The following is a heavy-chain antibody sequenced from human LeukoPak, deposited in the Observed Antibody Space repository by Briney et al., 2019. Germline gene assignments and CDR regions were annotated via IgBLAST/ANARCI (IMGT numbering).Heavy chain of an antibody. CDR2: ISYDGSNK. CDR3: ARDPGSGYEEHFDY. J-gene: IGHJ4*02. Sequence: GRSLRLSCAASGFTFSSYAMHWVRQAPGKGLEWVAVISYDGSNKYYADSVKGRFTISRDNAKDSLYLQMSSLRAEDTAVYYCARDPGSGYEEHFDYWGQGTLVTVSS. CDR1: GFTFSSYA. D-gene: IGHD5-12*01. V-gene: IGHV3-30*04.